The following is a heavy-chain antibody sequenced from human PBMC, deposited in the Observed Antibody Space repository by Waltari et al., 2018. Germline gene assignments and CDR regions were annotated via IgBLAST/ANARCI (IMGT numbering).Heavy chain of an antibody. CDR3: ARPYEAVAGRGAFDI. CDR1: GFTVSSNY. D-gene: IGHD6-19*01. Sequence: EVQLVESGGGLIQPGGSLRLSCAASGFTVSSNYMSWVRQAPGKGLEGVSVIYSGGSTYYADSVKGRFTISRDNSKNTLYLQMNSLRAEDTAVYYCARPYEAVAGRGAFDIWGQGTMVTVSS. CDR2: IYSGGST. J-gene: IGHJ3*02. V-gene: IGHV3-53*01.